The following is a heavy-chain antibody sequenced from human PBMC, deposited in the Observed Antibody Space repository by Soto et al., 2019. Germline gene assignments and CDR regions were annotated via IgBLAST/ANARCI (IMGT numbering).Heavy chain of an antibody. Sequence: QVQLVQSGAEVKKPGASVKVSCKASGYTFSNYGISWVRQGPGQGLEWMGGISGYNGNTHYEEKVQDRIKMTTDTSTSTTYPELRSLGSDLTAVSFCARDAGCRFGYSYAFAMDVWGHGTTVTASS. CDR2: ISGYNGNT. CDR3: ARDAGCRFGYSYAFAMDV. J-gene: IGHJ6*02. V-gene: IGHV1-18*01. CDR1: GYTFSNYG. D-gene: IGHD5-18*01.